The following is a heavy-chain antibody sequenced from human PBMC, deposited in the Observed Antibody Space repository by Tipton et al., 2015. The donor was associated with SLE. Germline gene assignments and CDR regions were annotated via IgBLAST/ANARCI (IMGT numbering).Heavy chain of an antibody. V-gene: IGHV4-59*11. J-gene: IGHJ3*02. CDR2: MSYSGIT. Sequence: TLSLTCTVSGGSISSHYWSWIRQSPGKGLEWIGYMSYSGITNYNPSLQSRVTISVDTSENQLSLKLTSVTAADTAVYHCARGISAALDIWGQGRVVTVSS. CDR3: ARGISAALDI. CDR1: GGSISSHY. D-gene: IGHD2/OR15-2a*01.